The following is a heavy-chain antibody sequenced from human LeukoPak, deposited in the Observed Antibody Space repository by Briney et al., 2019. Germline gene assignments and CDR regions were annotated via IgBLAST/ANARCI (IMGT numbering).Heavy chain of an antibody. CDR3: ARVSNRVLLWFGELARRDWFDP. V-gene: IGHV3-7*03. J-gene: IGHJ5*02. D-gene: IGHD3-10*01. CDR1: GFTFSSYW. CDR2: IKQDGSEK. Sequence: GGSLRLSCAASGFTFSSYWMSWVRQAPGKGLEWVANIKQDGSEKYYVDSVKGRFTISRDNAKNSLYLQMNSLRAEDTAVYYCARVSNRVLLWFGELARRDWFDPWGQGTLVTVSS.